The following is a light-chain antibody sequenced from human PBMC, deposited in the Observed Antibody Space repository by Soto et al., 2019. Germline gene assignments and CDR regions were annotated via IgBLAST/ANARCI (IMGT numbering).Light chain of an antibody. V-gene: IGKV3-20*01. CDR3: HQYGSSPLYT. CDR2: GAS. J-gene: IGKJ2*01. CDR1: QSVSSSY. Sequence: EIVLTQSPGTLSLSPGERATLSCRASQSVSSSYLAWYQQKPGQAPRLLIYGASSRATGIPDRFSGSGSGTHFTLTISRLEPEDFAVYYCHQYGSSPLYTFAQGTKLEIK.